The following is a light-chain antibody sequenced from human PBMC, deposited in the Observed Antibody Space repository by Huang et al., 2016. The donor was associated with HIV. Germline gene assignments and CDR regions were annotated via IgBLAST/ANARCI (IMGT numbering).Light chain of an antibody. V-gene: IGKV3-20*01. CDR2: GAS. CDR3: HQVYT. J-gene: IGKJ2*01. CDR1: QSVSSSY. Sequence: IVLTQSPGTLSLSPGERATLSCRASQSVSSSYLGWYQQKPGQAPRLLIYGASSRATGIPVRFSGSGSGTDFTLTISRLEPEDSAVYYCHQVYTFGQGTKLEIK.